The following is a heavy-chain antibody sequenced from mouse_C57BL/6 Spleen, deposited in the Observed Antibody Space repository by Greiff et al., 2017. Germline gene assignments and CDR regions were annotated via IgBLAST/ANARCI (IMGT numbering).Heavy chain of an antibody. V-gene: IGHV1-69*01. CDR3: ARRTTVYAMDY. CDR1: GYTFTSYW. D-gene: IGHD1-1*01. Sequence: QVQLQQPGAELVMPGASVKLSCKASGYTFTSYWMHWVKQRPGQGLEWIGEIDPSDSYTNYNQKFKGKSTVTVDKSSSTAYMQLSSLTSEDSAVYYCARRTTVYAMDYWGQGTSVTVSS. J-gene: IGHJ4*01. CDR2: IDPSDSYT.